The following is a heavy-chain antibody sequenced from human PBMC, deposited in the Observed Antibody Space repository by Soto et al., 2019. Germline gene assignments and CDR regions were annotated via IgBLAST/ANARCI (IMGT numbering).Heavy chain of an antibody. J-gene: IGHJ4*02. CDR2: IIPILGIA. V-gene: IGHV1-69*02. Sequence: QVQLVQSGAEVKKPGSSVKVSCKASGGTFSSYTVSWVRQAPGQGLEWMGRIIPILGIANYAQKFQGRVTITADKSTSPAYMELSSLRSEDTAVYYCASGWELLYYFDYWGQGTLVTVSS. CDR1: GGTFSSYT. D-gene: IGHD1-26*01. CDR3: ASGWELLYYFDY.